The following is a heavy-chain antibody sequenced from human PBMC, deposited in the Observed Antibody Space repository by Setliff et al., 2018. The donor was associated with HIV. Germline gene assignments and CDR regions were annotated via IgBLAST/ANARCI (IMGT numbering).Heavy chain of an antibody. CDR2: VYYSGSA. D-gene: IGHD1-26*01. CDR1: GGSMRSSSYF. Sequence: PSETLSLTCSVSGGSMRSSSYFWGWIRQPPGKGLEWIGSVYYSGSAYYTPSLNGRVAISVDTSRSQISLKLRSVTTADTAVYYCARGGHILIVGAPPNWFDPWGQGTPVTVSS. CDR3: ARGGHILIVGAPPNWFDP. J-gene: IGHJ5*02. V-gene: IGHV4-39*07.